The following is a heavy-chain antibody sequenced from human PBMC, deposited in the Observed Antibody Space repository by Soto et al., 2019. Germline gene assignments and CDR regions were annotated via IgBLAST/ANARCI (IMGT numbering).Heavy chain of an antibody. CDR2: IKQDGSEK. D-gene: IGHD6-13*01. J-gene: IGHJ6*02. CDR1: GFTLSSYW. V-gene: IGHV3-7*05. CDR3: AREYGSSYSPRYYGMDV. Sequence: EVQLVESGGGLGQPGGSLRLSCAASGFTLSSYWMSWVRQAPGKGLEWVANIKQDGSEKYYVDSVKGRFTISRDTAKSSLYLQLNSLRADDTAVYYCAREYGSSYSPRYYGMDVWGQGTTVTVSS.